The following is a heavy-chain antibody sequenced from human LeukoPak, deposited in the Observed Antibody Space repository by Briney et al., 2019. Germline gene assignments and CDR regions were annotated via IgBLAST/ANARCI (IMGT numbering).Heavy chain of an antibody. CDR1: GGSISAIPYY. V-gene: IGHV4-39*01. Sequence: SETLSLTCTISGGSISAIPYYWGWIRQPPGKGLEWIGSVYYPGSPYYSPSLKTRVTISVDTPKNQFSLKLSSVTAADTAVYFCARSHFYGSGVDSWGQGALVTVSS. J-gene: IGHJ5*01. CDR2: VYYPGSP. D-gene: IGHD3-10*01. CDR3: ARSHFYGSGVDS.